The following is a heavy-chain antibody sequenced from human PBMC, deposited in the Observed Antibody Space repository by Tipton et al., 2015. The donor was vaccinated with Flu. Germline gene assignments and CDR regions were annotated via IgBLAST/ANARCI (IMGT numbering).Heavy chain of an antibody. CDR3: ARQPEWEPEGFDY. CDR2: MYFSGST. V-gene: IGHV4-39*01. Sequence: TLSLTCIVSGGSISENTYYWAWIRQPPGKGLEWIGRMYFSGSTDYNPSLKSRISISGDTSKNQFSLTLRSVTAADTAVYYCARQPEWEPEGFDYWGQGALVTVSS. J-gene: IGHJ4*02. D-gene: IGHD1-26*01. CDR1: GGSISENTYY.